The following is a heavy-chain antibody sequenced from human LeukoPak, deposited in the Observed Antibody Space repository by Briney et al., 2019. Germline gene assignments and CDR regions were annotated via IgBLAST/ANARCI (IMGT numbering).Heavy chain of an antibody. CDR2: ISYDGSNK. J-gene: IGHJ4*02. D-gene: IGHD3-16*01. V-gene: IGHV3-30*18. CDR3: AKWETGWGSFDY. Sequence: GGSLRLSCAASGFTFNSYGMHWVRQAPGKGLEWVAVISYDGSNKYYADSVKGRFTISRDNSKNTLYLQMNSLRAEDTAVYYCAKWETGWGSFDYWGQGTLVTVSS. CDR1: GFTFNSYG.